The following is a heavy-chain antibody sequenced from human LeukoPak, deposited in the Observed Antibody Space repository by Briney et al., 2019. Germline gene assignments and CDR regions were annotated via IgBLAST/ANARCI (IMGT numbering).Heavy chain of an antibody. CDR1: GGSISSGNYY. V-gene: IGHV4-30-4*08. J-gene: IGHJ4*02. CDR2: VFSSGIT. Sequence: SETLSLTCTVSGGSISSGNYYLSWIRQPPGKGLEWFGYVFSSGITYYNPSLESRITISVDTSKNQFSLKLSSVTAADTAVYYRAVSSDFWSGYFIDYWGQGILVTVSS. CDR3: AVSSDFWSGYFIDY. D-gene: IGHD3-3*01.